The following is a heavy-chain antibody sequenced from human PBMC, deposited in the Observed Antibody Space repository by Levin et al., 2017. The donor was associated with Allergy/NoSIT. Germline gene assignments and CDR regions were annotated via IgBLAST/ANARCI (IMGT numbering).Heavy chain of an antibody. V-gene: IGHV5-51*01. J-gene: IGHJ4*02. D-gene: IGHD6-13*01. CDR2: IWPGESNS. CDR1: GYTFPNYW. Sequence: ASVKVSCKGSGYTFPNYWIAWVRQMPGKGLEWMGTIWPGESNSRYSPSFQGQVTISAAKSISTAYLQWSSLKASDTAMYYCVSSSSSWFEEGVFDYWGLGTLVTVSS. CDR3: VSSSSSWFEEGVFDY.